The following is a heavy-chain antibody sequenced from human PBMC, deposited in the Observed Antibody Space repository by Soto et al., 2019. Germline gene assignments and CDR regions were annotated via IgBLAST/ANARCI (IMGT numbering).Heavy chain of an antibody. Sequence: SETRSLTCTVSAGSISSGDYYWSWIRQPPGKGLEWIGYIYCSGSNYYNPSLKSRVTISVDTSKNQLSLKLSSVTAADTAVYYCARGGLRLWNWFDPWGQGTLVTVSS. D-gene: IGHD2-21*01. V-gene: IGHV4-30-4*01. J-gene: IGHJ5*02. CDR2: IYCSGSN. CDR3: ARGGLRLWNWFDP. CDR1: AGSISSGDYY.